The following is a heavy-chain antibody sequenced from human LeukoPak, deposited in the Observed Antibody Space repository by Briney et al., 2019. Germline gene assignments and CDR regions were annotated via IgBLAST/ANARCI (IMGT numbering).Heavy chain of an antibody. CDR2: IYNSGGT. V-gene: IGHV4-59*01. J-gene: IGHJ5*02. CDR3: TRGPDDYGDYGGENWFDP. D-gene: IGHD4-17*01. Sequence: KPAETLTLTCTVSGGSISSYYLRWIRQPPGKGLEWVGYIYNSGGTNYNPSLKKRVTISGHTSKNQFSLELSSVTAADTAVYYCTRGPDDYGDYGGENWFDPWGQGTLVTVSS. CDR1: GGSISSYY.